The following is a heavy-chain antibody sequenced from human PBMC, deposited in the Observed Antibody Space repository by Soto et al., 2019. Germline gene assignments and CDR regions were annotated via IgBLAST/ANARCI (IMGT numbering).Heavy chain of an antibody. Sequence: EVQLLESGGGLVQPGGSLRLSCAASGFTFSSYAMSWVRQAPGKGLEWVSAISGSGGSTYYADSVKGRFTISRDNSKNTVYRQMNSLRAEDTAVYYCAKGRDIVATVGGWFDPWGQGTLVTVSS. CDR3: AKGRDIVATVGGWFDP. J-gene: IGHJ5*02. CDR2: ISGSGGST. V-gene: IGHV3-23*01. D-gene: IGHD5-12*01. CDR1: GFTFSSYA.